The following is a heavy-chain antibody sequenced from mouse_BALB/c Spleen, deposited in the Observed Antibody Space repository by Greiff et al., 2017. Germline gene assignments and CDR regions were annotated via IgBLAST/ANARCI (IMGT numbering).Heavy chain of an antibody. V-gene: IGHV5-17*02. J-gene: IGHJ4*01. Sequence: EVMLVESGGGLVQPGGSRKLSCAASGFTFSSFGMHWVRQAPEKGLEWVAYISSGRSTIYYADTVKGRFTISRDTPKNTLFLQMTSLRSEDTAMYYCARSAPFTTVVAKDYAMDYWGQGTSVTVSS. CDR2: ISSGRSTI. CDR1: GFTFSSFG. CDR3: ARSAPFTTVVAKDYAMDY. D-gene: IGHD1-1*01.